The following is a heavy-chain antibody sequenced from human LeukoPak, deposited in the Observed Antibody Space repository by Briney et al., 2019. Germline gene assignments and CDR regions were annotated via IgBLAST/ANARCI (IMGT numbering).Heavy chain of an antibody. J-gene: IGHJ4*02. D-gene: IGHD3/OR15-3a*01. Sequence: GGSLRLSCVASGFTFSDYAMSWVRQAPGKGLEWVSGINGIGAETYYADSVKGRFTISRDNSKNTLYLQMNSLRAEDTAVYYCAKGRPNGLGNWGRGTLVTVSS. CDR2: INGIGAET. V-gene: IGHV3-23*01. CDR3: AKGRPNGLGN. CDR1: GFTFSDYA.